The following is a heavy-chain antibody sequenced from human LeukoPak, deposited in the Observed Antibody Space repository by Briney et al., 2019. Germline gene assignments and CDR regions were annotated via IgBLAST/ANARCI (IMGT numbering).Heavy chain of an antibody. J-gene: IGHJ4*02. V-gene: IGHV4-31*03. Sequence: SETLFLTCTVSGGSISSGGYYWSWIRQHPGKGLEWIGYIYYSGSTYYNPSLKSRVTMSLDTSKNQFSLKLSSVTAADTAVYYCARDQDSSGYLDYWGQGTLVTVSS. CDR2: IYYSGST. CDR1: GGSISSGGYY. CDR3: ARDQDSSGYLDY. D-gene: IGHD3-22*01.